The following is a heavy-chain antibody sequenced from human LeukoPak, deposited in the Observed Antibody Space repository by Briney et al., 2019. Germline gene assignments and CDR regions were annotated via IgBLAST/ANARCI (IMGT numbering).Heavy chain of an antibody. D-gene: IGHD3-16*01. CDR3: ARDFWGSSFDY. Sequence: GGSLRLSCAASGFTFSSYEMNWVRQAPGKGLEWVSYISSSGSTIYYADSVKGRFTISRDNAKNSLYLQMNSLRAEDTAVYYCARDFWGSSFDYWGQGTLVTVSS. CDR2: ISSSGSTI. V-gene: IGHV3-48*03. CDR1: GFTFSSYE. J-gene: IGHJ4*02.